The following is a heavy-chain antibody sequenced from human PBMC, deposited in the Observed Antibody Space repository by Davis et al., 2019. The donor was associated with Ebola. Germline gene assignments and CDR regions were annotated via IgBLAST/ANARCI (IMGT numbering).Heavy chain of an antibody. J-gene: IGHJ4*02. CDR3: AKDKVTTASFDY. CDR2: ISGSGGST. Sequence: GESLKISCAASGFPFSSYAMRWVRQAPGKGLEWVSAISGSGGSTYYADSVKGRFTISRDNSKKTLYLQMNSLRAEDTAVYYCAKDKVTTASFDYWGQGTLVTVSS. CDR1: GFPFSSYA. V-gene: IGHV3-23*01. D-gene: IGHD4-17*01.